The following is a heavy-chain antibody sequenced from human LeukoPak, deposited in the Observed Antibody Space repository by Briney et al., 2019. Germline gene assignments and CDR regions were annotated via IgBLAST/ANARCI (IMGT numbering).Heavy chain of an antibody. V-gene: IGHV3-64*02. Sequence: GGSLRLSCAASGFTFSTYAMHWVRQAPEKGLEYVSAISSNGGSTYYADSVKGRFTISRDNSKSTLYLQMDSLRAEDMAVYYCATLAGTIPYWGQGTLVTVSS. D-gene: IGHD1-7*01. CDR1: GFTFSTYA. CDR2: ISSNGGST. CDR3: ATLAGTIPY. J-gene: IGHJ4*02.